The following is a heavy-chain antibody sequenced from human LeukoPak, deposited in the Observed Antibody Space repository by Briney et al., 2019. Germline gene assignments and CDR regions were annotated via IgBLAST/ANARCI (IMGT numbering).Heavy chain of an antibody. CDR3: AKDRETTASGTFDY. V-gene: IGHV3-30*18. CDR1: GFTFSNYG. J-gene: IGHJ4*02. D-gene: IGHD1-14*01. CDR2: ISEDGINK. Sequence: PGGSLRLSCAASGFTFSNYGMHCVRQAPGKGLEWGAGISEDGINKYYADSVKGRFTISRDNSNNTLFLQMNSLRAEDTAVYYCAKDRETTASGTFDYWGQGALVTVSS.